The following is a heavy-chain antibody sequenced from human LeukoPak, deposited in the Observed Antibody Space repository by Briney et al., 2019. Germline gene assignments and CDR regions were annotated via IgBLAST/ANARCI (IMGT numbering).Heavy chain of an antibody. CDR1: GFTFDDYA. D-gene: IGHD2-2*01. CDR2: IYYSGST. Sequence: LRLSCAASGFTFDDYAMHWVRQAPGKGLEWIGSIYYSGSTYYNPSLKSRVTISVDTSKNQFSLKLSSVTAADTAVYYCASVPAAGNWFDPWGQGTLVTVSS. V-gene: IGHV4-30-2*03. CDR3: ASVPAAGNWFDP. J-gene: IGHJ5*02.